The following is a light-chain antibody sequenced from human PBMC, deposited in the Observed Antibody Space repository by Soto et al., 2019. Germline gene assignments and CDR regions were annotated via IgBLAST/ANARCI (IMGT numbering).Light chain of an antibody. V-gene: IGKV1-5*03. J-gene: IGKJ3*01. CDR1: QSISSW. CDR2: KAS. Sequence: DIQMTQSPSTLSASVGDRVTITCRASQSISSWLAWYQQKPGKAPKLLIYKASTLESGVPSRFSGSGSGTEFTLAISGLQPDGFATYYCQQSFTFGPGTKVDIK. CDR3: QQSFT.